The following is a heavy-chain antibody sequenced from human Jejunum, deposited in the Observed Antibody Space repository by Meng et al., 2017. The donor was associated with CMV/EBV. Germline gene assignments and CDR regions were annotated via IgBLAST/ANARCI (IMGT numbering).Heavy chain of an antibody. V-gene: IGHV3-21*01. CDR3: ARGRVRGIASAGAMVS. J-gene: IGHJ5*02. Sequence: SWVRQAPGKGLEWVSSISSGSNFIYYADSMKGRFTISRDNAKNSLYLQMNSLRAEDTAVYYCARGRVRGIASAGAMVSWGQGTLVTVSS. CDR2: ISSGSNFI. D-gene: IGHD6-13*01.